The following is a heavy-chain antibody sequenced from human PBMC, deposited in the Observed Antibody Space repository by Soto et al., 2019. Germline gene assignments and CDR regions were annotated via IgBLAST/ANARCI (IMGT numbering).Heavy chain of an antibody. CDR1: GFTVSSNY. D-gene: IGHD2-2*02. CDR2: IYSGGST. Sequence: GGTLRLSCAASGFTVSSNYMSWVRQAPGKGLEWVSVIYSGGSTYYADSVKGRFTISRDNSKNTLYLQMNSLRAEDTAVYYCARDRLVVPAAIHYYYYGMEVWGQGTTVTV. CDR3: ARDRLVVPAAIHYYYYGMEV. J-gene: IGHJ6*02. V-gene: IGHV3-53*01.